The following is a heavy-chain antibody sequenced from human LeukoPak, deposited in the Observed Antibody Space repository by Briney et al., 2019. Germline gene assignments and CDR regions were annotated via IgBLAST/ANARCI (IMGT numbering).Heavy chain of an antibody. V-gene: IGHV1-18*01. CDR2: ISTYNGNA. D-gene: IGHD4-17*01. J-gene: IGHJ3*02. CDR3: ARGYGDYVRAFDM. Sequence: EASVKVSCKASGYTFTNYGISWVRQAPGQGLEWMGWISTYNGNADYAQRFQGGVTMTTDTSTSTSYMELRSLRSDDTAVYYCARGYGDYVRAFDMWGQGTMVTVSS. CDR1: GYTFTNYG.